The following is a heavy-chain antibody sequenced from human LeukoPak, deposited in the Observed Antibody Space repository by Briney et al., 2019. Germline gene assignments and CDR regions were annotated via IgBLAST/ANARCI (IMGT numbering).Heavy chain of an antibody. D-gene: IGHD3-22*01. CDR3: ARGGLLYYYDSSGYYYNY. CDR1: GYTFTSYG. J-gene: IGHJ4*02. CDR2: ISAYNGNT. V-gene: IGHV1-18*04. Sequence: ASVKVSCKASGYTFTSYGISWVRQAPEQGLEWMGWISAYNGNTNYAQKLQGRVTMTTDTSTSTAYMELRSLRSDDTAVYYCARGGLLYYYDSSGYYYNYWGQGTLVTVSS.